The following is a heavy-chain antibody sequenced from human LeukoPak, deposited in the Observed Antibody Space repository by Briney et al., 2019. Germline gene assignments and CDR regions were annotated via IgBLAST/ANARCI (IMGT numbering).Heavy chain of an antibody. J-gene: IGHJ4*02. CDR3: ARLWFGELAFDY. Sequence: GESLRLSCAASGFTVSSNYMNWVRQAPGKGLECVSVIYRGGNTYYADSVKGRFTISRDNSKNTLYLQMSSLRAEDTAVYYCARLWFGELAFDYWGQGTLVTVSS. CDR1: GFTVSSNY. D-gene: IGHD3-10*01. CDR2: IYRGGNT. V-gene: IGHV3-66*01.